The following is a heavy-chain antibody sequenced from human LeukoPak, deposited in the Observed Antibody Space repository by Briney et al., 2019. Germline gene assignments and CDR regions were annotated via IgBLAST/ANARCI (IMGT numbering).Heavy chain of an antibody. D-gene: IGHD3-22*01. V-gene: IGHV4-34*01. CDR2: INHSGST. J-gene: IGHJ4*02. Sequence: SETLSLTCAVYGGSFSGYYWSWIRQPPGKGLEWIGEINHSGSTNYNPSLKSRVTISIDTSKNQFSLKLSSVTAADTAVYYCARVESVSSSSWPFDYWGQGTLVTVSS. CDR1: GGSFSGYY. CDR3: ARVESVSSSSWPFDY.